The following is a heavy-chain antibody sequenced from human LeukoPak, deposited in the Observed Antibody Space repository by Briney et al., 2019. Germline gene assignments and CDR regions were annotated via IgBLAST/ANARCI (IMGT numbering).Heavy chain of an antibody. CDR3: ARRHQWSGYCLFDH. CDR2: ISAYNCNT. Sequence: ASVKVSCKASGYIFTSYGIGGVRQAAGQGLEGMGWISAYNCNTNYAQKLQGRVPVTTETSTSTAYMELRSLRSDDTAVYYCARRHQWSGYCLFDHWGQGTLVTVSS. CDR1: GYIFTSYG. J-gene: IGHJ4*02. V-gene: IGHV1-18*01. D-gene: IGHD3-3*01.